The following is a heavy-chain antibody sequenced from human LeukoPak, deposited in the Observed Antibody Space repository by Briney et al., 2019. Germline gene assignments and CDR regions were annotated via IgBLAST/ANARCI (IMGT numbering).Heavy chain of an antibody. J-gene: IGHJ4*02. V-gene: IGHV3-66*01. Sequence: GSLRLSCAASGFTVSSTYMSWVRQAPGKGLEWVSVIYSGGSTYYADSVKGRFTISRDNSKNTLYLQMNSLRAEDTAVYYCAIAAAGTNYYFDYWGQGTLVTVSS. CDR2: IYSGGST. CDR1: GFTVSSTY. D-gene: IGHD6-13*01. CDR3: AIAAAGTNYYFDY.